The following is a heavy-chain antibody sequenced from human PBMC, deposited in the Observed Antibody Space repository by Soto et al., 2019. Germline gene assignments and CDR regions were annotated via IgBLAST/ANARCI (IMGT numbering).Heavy chain of an antibody. V-gene: IGHV1-3*01. J-gene: IGHJ4*02. CDR1: VYTFTSYD. D-gene: IGHD2-15*01. CDR3: AREISRY. CDR2: INAGNGNT. Sequence: ASVKVSCKASVYTFTSYDINWVRQATGQGLEWMGWINAGNGNTKYSQKFQGRVTITRDTSASTAYMELSSLRSEDTAVYYCAREISRYWGQGTLVTVSS.